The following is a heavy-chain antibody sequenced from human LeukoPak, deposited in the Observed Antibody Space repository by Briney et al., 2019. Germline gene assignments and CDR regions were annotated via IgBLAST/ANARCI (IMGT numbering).Heavy chain of an antibody. V-gene: IGHV3-21*01. J-gene: IGHJ6*03. Sequence: SGRSLRLSCGASGFTFSDYSMNWVRQAPGRGLAWVASITSAGGYTYYADSVKGRFTISRDNAQNSLFLQMNSLRAEDTAVYFCATSGGFVLPNAITGNWYMDVWGRGTSVTVSS. CDR3: ATSGGFVLPNAITGNWYMDV. CDR1: GFTFSDYS. D-gene: IGHD2-2*01. CDR2: ITSAGGYT.